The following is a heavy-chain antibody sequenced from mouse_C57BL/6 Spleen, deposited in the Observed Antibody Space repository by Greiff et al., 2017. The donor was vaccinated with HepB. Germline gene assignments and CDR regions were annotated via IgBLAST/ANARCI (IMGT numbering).Heavy chain of an antibody. CDR1: GFTFSSYG. Sequence: EVQLVESGGDLVKPGGSLKLSCAASGFTFSSYGMSWVRQTPDKRLEWVATISSGGSYTYYPDSVKGRFTISRDNAKNTLYLQMSSLKSEDTAMYYCARRIYDGYFLDYWGQSTTLTVSS. CDR2: ISSGGSYT. J-gene: IGHJ2*01. V-gene: IGHV5-6*01. CDR3: ARRIYDGYFLDY. D-gene: IGHD2-3*01.